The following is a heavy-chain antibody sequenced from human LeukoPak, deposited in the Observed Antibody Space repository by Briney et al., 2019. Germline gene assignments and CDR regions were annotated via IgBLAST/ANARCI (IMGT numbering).Heavy chain of an antibody. D-gene: IGHD3-3*01. V-gene: IGHV1-18*01. J-gene: IGHJ4*02. CDR3: ARESITIFGVVIPADY. CDR1: GYTFTSYG. CDR2: ISAYNGNT. Sequence: ASVKVSCKASGYTFTSYGISWVRQAPGQGLEWMGWISAYNGNTDYAQKLQGRVTMTTDTSTSTAYMELRSLRSDDTAVYYCARESITIFGVVIPADYWGQGTLVTVSS.